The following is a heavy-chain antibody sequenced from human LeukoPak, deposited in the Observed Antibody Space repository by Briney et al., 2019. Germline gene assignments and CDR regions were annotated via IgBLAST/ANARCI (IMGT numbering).Heavy chain of an antibody. CDR3: ARDRDVLRFLEWLPDYYYYGMDV. D-gene: IGHD3-3*01. CDR1: GYTFTGYY. CDR2: INPNSGGT. J-gene: IGHJ6*02. V-gene: IGHV1-2*02. Sequence: ASVKVSCKASGYTFTGYYMHWVRQAPGQGLEWMGWINPNSGGTNYAQKFQGRVTMTRDTSISTAYMELSRLRSDDTAVYYCARDRDVLRFLEWLPDYYYYGMDVWGQGTTVTVSS.